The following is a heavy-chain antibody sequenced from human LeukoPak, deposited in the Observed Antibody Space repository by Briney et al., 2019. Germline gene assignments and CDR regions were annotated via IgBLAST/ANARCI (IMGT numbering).Heavy chain of an antibody. V-gene: IGHV3-23*01. D-gene: IGHD1-14*01. CDR1: GFTFSSYA. J-gene: IGHJ4*02. Sequence: PGGSLRLSCAASGFTFSSYAMGWVRQAPGKGLEWVSTISNSGGTTYYADSVKGRFTISRDDSENTLYLQMNSLRAEDTAVYYCAKATGYLLWGQGTLVTVSS. CDR3: AKATGYLL. CDR2: ISNSGGTT.